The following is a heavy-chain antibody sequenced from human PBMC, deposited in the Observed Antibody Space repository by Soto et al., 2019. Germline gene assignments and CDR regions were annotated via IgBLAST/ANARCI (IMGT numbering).Heavy chain of an antibody. J-gene: IGHJ4*02. D-gene: IGHD3-16*02. Sequence: LRLSCAVSGFTFDTYTMNWVRQAPGKGLEWVSSISGSSSYIYYADSVKGRFTISRDNAKKSLYLQMNNLRAEDTAVYYCASSYTGEFDYWGQGTLVTVSS. CDR1: GFTFDTYT. CDR2: ISGSSSYI. V-gene: IGHV3-21*01. CDR3: ASSYTGEFDY.